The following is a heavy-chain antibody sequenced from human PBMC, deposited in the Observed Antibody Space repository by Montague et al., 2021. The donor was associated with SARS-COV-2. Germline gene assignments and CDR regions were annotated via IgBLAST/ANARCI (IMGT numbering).Heavy chain of an antibody. J-gene: IGHJ5*02. CDR1: GASINSRY. V-gene: IGHV4-59*08. D-gene: IGHD1-26*01. CDR2: YYSGST. Sequence: SETLSLTCTVSGASINSRYWSWIRQPPGKGLEWIGYYYSGSTKYNPSLKSRVTISVDTSKNQFSVKVTSVTAADTAVYYCARQGGSNHGWFDPWGQGTLVTVSS. CDR3: ARQGGSNHGWFDP.